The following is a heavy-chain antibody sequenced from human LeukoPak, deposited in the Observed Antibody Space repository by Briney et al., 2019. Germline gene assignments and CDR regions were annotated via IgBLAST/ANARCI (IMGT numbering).Heavy chain of an antibody. CDR1: GGSISSGGYS. D-gene: IGHD3-10*01. CDR2: IYHSGST. J-gene: IGHJ4*02. Sequence: SETLSLTCAVSGGSISSGGYSWSWIRQPPGKGLEWIGYIYHSGSTYYNPSLKSRVTISVDRSKNQFSLKLSSVTAADTAVYYCARDFDGSGRGDHWGQGTLVTVSS. V-gene: IGHV4-30-2*01. CDR3: ARDFDGSGRGDH.